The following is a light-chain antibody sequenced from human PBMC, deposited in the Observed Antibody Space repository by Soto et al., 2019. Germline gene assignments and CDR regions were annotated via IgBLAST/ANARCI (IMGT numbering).Light chain of an antibody. CDR2: DVS. J-gene: IGKJ1*01. CDR1: QSISNW. Sequence: DIHMTQSPSSLSASVGDTVTITCRASQSISNWLAWYQQKPGKAPTLLIYDVSRLESGVPSRFSGSGSGTEFTLTISSLQPDDFATYYCQQYNSYWTFGQGTKVDIK. V-gene: IGKV1-5*01. CDR3: QQYNSYWT.